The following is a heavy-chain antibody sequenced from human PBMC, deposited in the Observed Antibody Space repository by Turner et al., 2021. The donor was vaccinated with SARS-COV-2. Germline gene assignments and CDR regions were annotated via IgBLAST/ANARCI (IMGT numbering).Heavy chain of an antibody. D-gene: IGHD3-3*01. J-gene: IGHJ4*02. V-gene: IGHV4-39*01. Sequence: QLQLQESGPGLVKRSETLSLTCTVSGGSISSSRYYWGWIRQPPGKGLEWIGSIYYSGSTYYNPSLKSRVTISVDTSKNQFSLKLSSVTAADTAVYYCARSNYDFWSGYYTFYFDYWGQGTLVTVSS. CDR3: ARSNYDFWSGYYTFYFDY. CDR1: GGSISSSRYY. CDR2: IYYSGST.